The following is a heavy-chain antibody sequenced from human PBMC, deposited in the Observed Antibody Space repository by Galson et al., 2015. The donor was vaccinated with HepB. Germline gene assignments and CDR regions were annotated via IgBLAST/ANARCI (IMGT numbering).Heavy chain of an antibody. V-gene: IGHV7-4-1*02. Sequence: SVKVSCKASGYTFTSYAMNWVRQAPGQGLEWMGWINTNTGNPTYAQGFTGRFVFSLDTSVNTAYLQISSLKAEDTAVYYCAREFFGVTTADRDYWGPGNPAHRLR. CDR1: GYTFTSYA. D-gene: IGHD4-17*01. CDR2: INTNTGNP. J-gene: IGHJ4*02. CDR3: AREFFGVTTADRDY.